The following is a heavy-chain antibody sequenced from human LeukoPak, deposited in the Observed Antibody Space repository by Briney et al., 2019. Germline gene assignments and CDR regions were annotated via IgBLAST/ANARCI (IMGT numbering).Heavy chain of an antibody. Sequence: GGSLRLSCVASGFTFDDYAMHWVRHAPGKGLEWVSLINANGGNTYYVDSVKGRFTIYRDNSKNSLYLQMNSLRTEDTALYYCAKDISNWNSRHFDYWGQGTLVTVSS. D-gene: IGHD1-7*01. V-gene: IGHV3-43*02. J-gene: IGHJ4*02. CDR1: GFTFDDYA. CDR3: AKDISNWNSRHFDY. CDR2: INANGGNT.